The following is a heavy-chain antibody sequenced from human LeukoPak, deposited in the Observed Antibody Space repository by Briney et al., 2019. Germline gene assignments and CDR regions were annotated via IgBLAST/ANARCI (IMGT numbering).Heavy chain of an antibody. CDR2: IYYSGST. V-gene: IGHV4-59*01. CDR1: GGSISSYY. D-gene: IGHD6-19*01. J-gene: IGHJ4*02. CDR3: ARVLEYSSGWYPYYSDY. Sequence: PSETLSLTCTVSGGSISSYYWSWIRQPPGKGLEWIGYIYYSGSTNYNSSLKSRVTISVDTSKNQFSLKLSSVTAADTAVYYCARVLEYSSGWYPYYSDYWGQGTLVTVSS.